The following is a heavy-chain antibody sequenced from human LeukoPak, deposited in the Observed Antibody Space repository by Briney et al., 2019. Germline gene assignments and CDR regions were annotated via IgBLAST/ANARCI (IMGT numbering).Heavy chain of an antibody. CDR1: GIHFKSYC. CDR3: ARGEELPHH. D-gene: IGHD1-26*01. J-gene: IGHJ5*02. V-gene: IGHV3-33*01. CDR2: IWYDGSNK. Sequence: GSLRLFFAAAGIHFKSYCMDRVRQASGKGLEWVAFIWYDGSNKYYADSVMGRFTISRDNSKNTLYLQMNSLRDEDTAVYYCARGEELPHHWGQGTLVTVSS.